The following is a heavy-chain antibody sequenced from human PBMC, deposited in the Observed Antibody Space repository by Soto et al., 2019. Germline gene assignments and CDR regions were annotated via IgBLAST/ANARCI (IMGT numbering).Heavy chain of an antibody. V-gene: IGHV1-69*01. D-gene: IGHD2-2*01. J-gene: IGHJ6*02. CDR3: ASSYPYIVVRKPTGNQDYYGMDV. CDR2: IIPVFGTT. Sequence: QVQLVQSGAEVKKPGSSVKVFCKASGGTFSNYTISWVRQAPGQGLEWMGGIIPVFGTTDYEQKFQGRVTITADGSTSTAYMKLSSLRSADTAVYYCASSYPYIVVRKPTGNQDYYGMDVWGQGTKVTVSS. CDR1: GGTFSNYT.